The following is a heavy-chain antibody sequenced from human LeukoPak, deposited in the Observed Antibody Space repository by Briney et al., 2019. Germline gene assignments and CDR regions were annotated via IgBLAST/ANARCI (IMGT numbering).Heavy chain of an antibody. CDR1: GFTLSSYT. V-gene: IGHV3-21*01. CDR3: ARRVIVVGLDY. J-gene: IGHJ4*02. Sequence: PGGSLRLSCAASGFTLSSYTMNWVRQAPGKGLEWVSSITSSSSYIYYADSVKGRFTISRDNAKNSLHLQMNSLRAEDTAVYYCARRVIVVGLDYWGQGTLVTVSS. D-gene: IGHD3-22*01. CDR2: ITSSSSYI.